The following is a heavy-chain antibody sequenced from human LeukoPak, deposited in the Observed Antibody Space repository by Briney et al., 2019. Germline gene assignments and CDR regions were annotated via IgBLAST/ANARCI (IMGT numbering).Heavy chain of an antibody. CDR1: GYTFTSYG. J-gene: IGHJ5*02. CDR3: ARDTIFGVVASYNWFDP. Sequence: ASVKVSCKASGYTFTSYGISWVRQAPGQGLEWMGWISAYNGNTNYAQKFQGRVTITADESTSTAYMELSSLRSEDTAVYYCARDTIFGVVASYNWFDPWGQGTLVTVSS. V-gene: IGHV1-18*01. D-gene: IGHD3-3*01. CDR2: ISAYNGNT.